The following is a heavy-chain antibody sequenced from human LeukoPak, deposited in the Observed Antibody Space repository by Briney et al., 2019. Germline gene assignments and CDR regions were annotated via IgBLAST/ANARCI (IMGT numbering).Heavy chain of an antibody. Sequence: SETLSLTCTVSGGSINIYHWSWIRQPPGKGLECLGYISSSGSTNYNPSLERRVTISKDLSKNQFSLKLSSVTAADTALYFCARLIYDTYTNNWRFDYWGQGTLVTISS. J-gene: IGHJ4*02. V-gene: IGHV4-59*08. CDR2: ISSSGST. CDR3: ARLIYDTYTNNWRFDY. D-gene: IGHD1-1*01. CDR1: GGSINIYH.